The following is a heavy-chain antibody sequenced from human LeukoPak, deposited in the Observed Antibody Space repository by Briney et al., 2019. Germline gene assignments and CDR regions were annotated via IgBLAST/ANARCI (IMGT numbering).Heavy chain of an antibody. CDR2: MWYDGSNK. Sequence: GGSLRLSCAASGFSFSYYGMHWVRQAPGKGLEWVAVMWYDGSNKNYADSVKGRFTISRDNSMNTLYLQMNSLRGEDTALYYCARARDNYDNSGFSALEYRGQGTLVTVSS. D-gene: IGHD3-22*01. J-gene: IGHJ4*02. CDR1: GFSFSYYG. CDR3: ARARDNYDNSGFSALEY. V-gene: IGHV3-33*01.